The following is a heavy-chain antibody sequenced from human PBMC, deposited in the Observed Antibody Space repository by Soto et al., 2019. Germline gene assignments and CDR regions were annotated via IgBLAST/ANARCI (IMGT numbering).Heavy chain of an antibody. Sequence: EVQLVESGGGLVQPGGSLRLSCAASGFTFSSYAMHWVRQAPGKGLEYVSVISSNGGSTYYANSVKGRFTISRDNSKNTLYLQMGSLRAEDMAVYYCARTSGYAFDYWGQGTLFTVSS. D-gene: IGHD5-12*01. V-gene: IGHV3-64*01. CDR3: ARTSGYAFDY. J-gene: IGHJ4*02. CDR1: GFTFSSYA. CDR2: ISSNGGST.